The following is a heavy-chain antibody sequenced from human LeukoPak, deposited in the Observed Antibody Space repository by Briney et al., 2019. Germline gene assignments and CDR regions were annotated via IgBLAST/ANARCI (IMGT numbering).Heavy chain of an antibody. CDR1: GFTFGDYA. CDR3: TRGGSYSGYYFDY. Sequence: GGSLRLSCTASGFTFGDYAMSWFRQAPGKGLEWVGFIRSKAYGGTTEYAASVKGRFTISRDDSKSIAYLQMNSLKTEDTAVYYCTRGGSYSGYYFDYWGQGTLVTVSS. D-gene: IGHD1-26*01. CDR2: IRSKAYGGTT. V-gene: IGHV3-49*03. J-gene: IGHJ4*02.